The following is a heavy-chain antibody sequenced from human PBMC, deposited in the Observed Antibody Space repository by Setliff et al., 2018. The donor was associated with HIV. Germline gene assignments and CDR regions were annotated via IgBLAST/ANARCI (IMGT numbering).Heavy chain of an antibody. V-gene: IGHV4-31*03. CDR3: AGGEVRSRYVSSRAPFYHYYYYMDV. CDR1: GVSISSGGYS. CDR2: IYYSGGT. J-gene: IGHJ6*03. Sequence: PSETLSLTCTVSGVSISSGGYSWSWNRQQPGKGLEWIGYIYYSGGTYYNPSLRSRVTIAVDTSKNQISLKLTSVTAADTAVYYCAGGEVRSRYVSSRAPFYHYYYYMDVWGKGTTVTVSS. D-gene: IGHD6-13*01.